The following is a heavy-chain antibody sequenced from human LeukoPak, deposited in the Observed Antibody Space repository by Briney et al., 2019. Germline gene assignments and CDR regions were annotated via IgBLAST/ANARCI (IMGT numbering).Heavy chain of an antibody. CDR2: IRKNGRDQ. J-gene: IGHJ4*02. D-gene: IGHD6-19*01. CDR3: AKDWQWSQDY. V-gene: IGHV3-30*02. CDR1: GFIFNKNG. Sequence: PGGSLRLSCVTSGFIFNKNGMHWVPQAPGKGLEWVSYIRKNGRDQYYADSVKGRFTISRDDSKNTVHLQITNLRSEDTAVYYCAKDWQWSQDYWGQGTLITVSS.